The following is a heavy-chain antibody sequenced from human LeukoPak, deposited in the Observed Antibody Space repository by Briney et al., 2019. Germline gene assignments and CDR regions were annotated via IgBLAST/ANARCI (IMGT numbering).Heavy chain of an antibody. J-gene: IGHJ4*02. CDR2: IKQDGSEK. V-gene: IGHV3-7*01. CDR1: GFTFSSYW. CDR3: AKDKFGDSDFDY. D-gene: IGHD4-17*01. Sequence: GGSLRLSCAASGFTFSSYWMSWVRQAPGKGLEWVANIKQDGSEKYHADSVKGRFTLSRDNSKNILYLQMNSLRAEDTAVYYCAKDKFGDSDFDYWGQGTLVTVSS.